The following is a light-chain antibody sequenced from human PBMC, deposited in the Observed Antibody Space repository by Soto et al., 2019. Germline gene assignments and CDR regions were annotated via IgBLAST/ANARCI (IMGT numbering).Light chain of an antibody. CDR2: GAS. CDR3: QQQGNTTRT. V-gene: IGKV3-20*01. Sequence: VLKLSSGTLSLPPADSAPHSCRARPRISSSYLAWYQQKPGQRPRLLIYGASSRATGIPARFSGSGSGTDVIITIIRMEHEEVVVYYCQQQGNTTRTFGQGTKVDIK. J-gene: IGKJ1*01. CDR1: PRISSSY.